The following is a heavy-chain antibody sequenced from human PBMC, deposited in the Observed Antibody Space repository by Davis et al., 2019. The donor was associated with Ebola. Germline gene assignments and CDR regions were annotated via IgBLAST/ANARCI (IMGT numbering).Heavy chain of an antibody. J-gene: IGHJ4*02. CDR1: GYSFISYT. V-gene: IGHV1-3*01. Sequence: AASVKVSCKASGYSFISYTLHWVRQAPGQRLEWMGWINAGNGHTKYSQKFQGRVTITRDASASTAYMDLSSLGYEDTAVYYCAGGRSRSEEPDFDYWGQGTLVAVSS. CDR2: INAGNGHT. CDR3: AGGRSRSEEPDFDY. D-gene: IGHD1-14*01.